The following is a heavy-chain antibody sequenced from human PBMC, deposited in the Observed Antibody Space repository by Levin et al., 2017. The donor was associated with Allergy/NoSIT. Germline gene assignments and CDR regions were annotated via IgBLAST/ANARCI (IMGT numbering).Heavy chain of an antibody. J-gene: IGHJ4*02. V-gene: IGHV3-23*01. CDR3: AKDFYGEAGPDY. D-gene: IGHD2/OR15-2a*01. CDR1: GFTFSNYA. CDR2: ISNSGDRA. Sequence: GESLKISCTASGFTFSNYAMNWVRQAPEKGLEWVSAISNSGDRAYYADSVKGRFTVSRDNSRNIVYLQMNNLRAEDTAAYYCAKDFYGEAGPDYWGQGTLVTVSS.